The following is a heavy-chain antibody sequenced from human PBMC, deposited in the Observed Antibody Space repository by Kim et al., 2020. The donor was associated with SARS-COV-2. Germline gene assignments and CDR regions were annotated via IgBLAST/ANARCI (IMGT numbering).Heavy chain of an antibody. CDR2: ISGDGGST. Sequence: GGSLRLSCAASGFTFDDYAMHWVRQAPGKGLEWVSLISGDGGSTYYADSVKGRFTISRDNSKNSLYLQMNSLRTEDTALYYCAKDPRTYYYDSSGYRWGQGTLVTVSS. CDR1: GFTFDDYA. CDR3: AKDPRTYYYDSSGYR. D-gene: IGHD3-22*01. J-gene: IGHJ4*02. V-gene: IGHV3-43*02.